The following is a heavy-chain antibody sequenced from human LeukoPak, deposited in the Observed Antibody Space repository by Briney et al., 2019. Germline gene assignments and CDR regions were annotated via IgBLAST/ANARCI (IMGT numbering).Heavy chain of an antibody. CDR1: GFTFSSYA. D-gene: IGHD1-26*01. Sequence: AGGSMRLSCAASGFTFSSYAMSWVRQAPGKGLEWVSAISGSGGSTYYADSVKGRFTISRDNSKNTLYLQMNSLRAEDTAVYYCATWSNAWEFDYWGQGALVSVSS. V-gene: IGHV3-23*01. CDR3: ATWSNAWEFDY. J-gene: IGHJ4*02. CDR2: ISGSGGST.